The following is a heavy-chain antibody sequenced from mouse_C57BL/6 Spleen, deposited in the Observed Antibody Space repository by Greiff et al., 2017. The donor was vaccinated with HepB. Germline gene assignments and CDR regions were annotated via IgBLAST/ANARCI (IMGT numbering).Heavy chain of an antibody. Sequence: VQLKQSGTVLARPGASVKMSCKTSGYTFTSYWMHWVKQRPGQGLEWIGAIYPGNSDTSYNQKFKGKAKLTAVTSASTAYMELSSLTNEDSAVYYCTRGRENLLSWFAYWGQGTLVTVSA. CDR2: IYPGNSDT. CDR3: TRGRENLLSWFAY. V-gene: IGHV1-5*01. J-gene: IGHJ3*01. D-gene: IGHD1-1*02. CDR1: GYTFTSYW.